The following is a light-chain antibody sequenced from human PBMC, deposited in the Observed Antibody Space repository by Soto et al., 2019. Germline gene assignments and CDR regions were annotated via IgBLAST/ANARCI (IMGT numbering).Light chain of an antibody. CDR3: RSYAGSSSPHVV. CDR1: SCDVGSYNL. V-gene: IGLV2-23*02. Sequence: QSALTQPASVSGSPGQSITISCTGTSCDVGSYNLVSWYQQHPGKAPKLMIYEVSKRPSGVSNRFSGSKSGNTASLTISGLQAEDEADYYCRSYAGSSSPHVVFGGGTKVTVL. J-gene: IGLJ2*01. CDR2: EVS.